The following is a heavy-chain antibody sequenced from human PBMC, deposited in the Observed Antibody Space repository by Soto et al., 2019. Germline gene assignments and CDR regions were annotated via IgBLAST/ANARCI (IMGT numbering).Heavy chain of an antibody. CDR2: VYYSGTT. D-gene: IGHD3-16*01. J-gene: IGHJ5*02. Sequence: QVHLQESGPGLVNPSQTLSLTCTVSGDSIRRRGFYWSWISHHPGEGLEWIGFVYYSGTTDYKPSLRGRVAISADTSRNQFSLRLTSVTAADTAVYYCAASGAREGDWFDPWGQGILVTVSS. V-gene: IGHV4-31*03. CDR3: AASGAREGDWFDP. CDR1: GDSIRRRGFY.